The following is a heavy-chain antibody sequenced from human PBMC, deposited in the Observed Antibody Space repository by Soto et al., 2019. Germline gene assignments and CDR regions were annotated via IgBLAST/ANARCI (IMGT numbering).Heavy chain of an antibody. CDR2: ISSSSSYI. CDR3: ARDRDYYDSSGYSA. V-gene: IGHV3-21*01. Sequence: EVQLVESGGGLVKPGGSLRLSCAASGFTFSSYSMNWVRQAPGKGLEWVSSISSSSSYIYYADSVKGRFTISRDNAKNSLYLQMNSLRAEDTAVYYCARDRDYYDSSGYSAWGQGTLVTVSS. CDR1: GFTFSSYS. J-gene: IGHJ5*02. D-gene: IGHD3-22*01.